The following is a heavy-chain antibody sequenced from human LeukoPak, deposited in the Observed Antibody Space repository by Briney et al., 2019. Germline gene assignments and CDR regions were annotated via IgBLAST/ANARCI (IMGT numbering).Heavy chain of an antibody. CDR1: GYTFTSYG. CDR2: ISAYNGNT. CDR3: ARVDSYGYRGTFDY. V-gene: IGHV1-18*04. J-gene: IGHJ4*02. D-gene: IGHD5-18*01. Sequence: ASVKVSCKASGYTFTSYGISWVRQAPGQGLEWMGWISAYNGNTNYAQKLQGGVTMTTDTSTSTAYMELRSLRSDDTAVYYCARVDSYGYRGTFDYWGQGTLVTVSS.